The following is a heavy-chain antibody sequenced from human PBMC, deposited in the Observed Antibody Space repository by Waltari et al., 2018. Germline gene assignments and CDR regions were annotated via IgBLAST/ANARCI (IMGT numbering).Heavy chain of an antibody. CDR1: GYTFTSYA. J-gene: IGHJ6*02. CDR2: MNPASGNT. Sequence: QVQLVQSGSELKKHGASVKVSCKASGYTFTSYAMNWVRQATGQGLEWMGWMNPASGNTGYAQEFQDRVTFTRDTSLNTAYMELSSLRSEDTAVFYCARDSYYYGLDVWGQGTTVTVSS. V-gene: IGHV1-8*03. CDR3: ARDSYYYGLDV.